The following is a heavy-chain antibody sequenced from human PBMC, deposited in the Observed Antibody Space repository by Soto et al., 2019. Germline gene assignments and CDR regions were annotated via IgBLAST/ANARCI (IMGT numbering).Heavy chain of an antibody. CDR2: IYPGDSDT. V-gene: IGHV5-51*01. CDR3: ARLYGHRLRDGYNPTYGMDV. D-gene: IGHD5-12*01. CDR1: GYSFTSYW. J-gene: IGHJ6*02. Sequence: PGESLKISCKGSGYSFTSYWIGWVRQMPGKGLEWMGIIYPGDSDTRYSPSFQGQVTISADKSISTAYLQWSSLKASDTAMYYCARLYGHRLRDGYNPTYGMDVWGQGTTVTVSS.